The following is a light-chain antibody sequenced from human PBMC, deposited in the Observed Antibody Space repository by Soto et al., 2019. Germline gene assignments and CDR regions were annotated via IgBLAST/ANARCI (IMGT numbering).Light chain of an antibody. CDR2: WAS. Sequence: DIVMTQSPDSLAVSLGERATINCKSSQSVLYSSNNRNYLAWYQHKPGQPPKLLIYWASTRESGVPDRFRDSGSGTDSALTISSLEAGDVAVYYCQQYYSTPEAFGGGTKVEIK. CDR1: QSVLYSSNNRNY. CDR3: QQYYSTPEA. V-gene: IGKV4-1*01. J-gene: IGKJ4*01.